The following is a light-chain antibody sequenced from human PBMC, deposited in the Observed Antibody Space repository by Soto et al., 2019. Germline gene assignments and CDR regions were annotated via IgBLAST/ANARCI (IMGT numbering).Light chain of an antibody. J-gene: IGKJ4*01. CDR1: QSVSKY. Sequence: EIVLTQSPATLSLSPGERATLSCRASQSVSKYLAWYQQKPGQAPRLLIHDTSNRATGIPARFSGSGSGTDFTLNISSLEPEDFGVYYCQQRSKWPQITFGGGTKVEIK. CDR3: QQRSKWPQIT. V-gene: IGKV3-11*01. CDR2: DTS.